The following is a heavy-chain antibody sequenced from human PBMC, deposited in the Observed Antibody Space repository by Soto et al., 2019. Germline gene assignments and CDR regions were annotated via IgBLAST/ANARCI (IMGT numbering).Heavy chain of an antibody. D-gene: IGHD5-18*01. Sequence: GGSLRLSCAASGFTFSSYAMHWVRQAPGKGLEWVAVISYDGSNKYYADSVKGRFTISRDNSKNTLYLQMNSLRAEDTAVYYCARCTWIQLWSFDYWGQGTPVTVS. CDR3: ARCTWIQLWSFDY. CDR1: GFTFSSYA. V-gene: IGHV3-30-3*01. CDR2: ISYDGSNK. J-gene: IGHJ4*02.